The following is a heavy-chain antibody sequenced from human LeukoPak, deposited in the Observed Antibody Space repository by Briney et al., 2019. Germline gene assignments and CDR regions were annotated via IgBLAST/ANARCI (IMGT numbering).Heavy chain of an antibody. CDR2: IDWDDDK. CDR3: ARIRRVDTQGYCSSTSCYDYYYGMDV. J-gene: IGHJ6*02. D-gene: IGHD2-2*01. CDR1: GFSLSTSGMC. V-gene: IGHV2-70*11. Sequence: SGPTLVNPTQTLTLTCTFSGFSLSTSGMCVSWIRQPPGKALEWLARIDWDDDKYYSTSLKTRLTISKDTSKNQVVLTMTNMDPVDTATYYCARIRRVDTQGYCSSTSCYDYYYGMDVWGQGTTVTVSS.